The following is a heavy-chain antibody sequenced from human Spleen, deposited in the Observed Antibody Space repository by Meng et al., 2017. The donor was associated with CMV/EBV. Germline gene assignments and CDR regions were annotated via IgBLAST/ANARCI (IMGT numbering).Heavy chain of an antibody. CDR1: GFTFRKYA. Sequence: GESLKISCAASGFTFRKYAMTWVRQAPGKGLEWVAVISYDGNNKYYADSVKGRFTISRDNSKNTLYLQMNSLRAEDTAVYYCAREVAIAVARAFDYWGQGTLVTVSS. CDR3: AREVAIAVARAFDY. J-gene: IGHJ4*02. V-gene: IGHV3-30*04. D-gene: IGHD6-13*01. CDR2: ISYDGNNK.